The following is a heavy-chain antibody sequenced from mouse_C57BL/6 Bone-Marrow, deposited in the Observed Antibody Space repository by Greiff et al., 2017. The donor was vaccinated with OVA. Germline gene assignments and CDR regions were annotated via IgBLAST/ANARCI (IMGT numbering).Heavy chain of an antibody. D-gene: IGHD1-1*01. CDR1: GYTFTSYT. Sequence: VQLQQSGAELARPGASVKMSCKASGYTFTSYTMHWVKQRPGQGLEWIGYINPSSGYTKYKQKFKDKATLTADKSSSTAYMQLSSLTSEDSAVYYCARGAAVEGDYWGQGTTLTVSS. J-gene: IGHJ2*01. V-gene: IGHV1-4*01. CDR3: ARGAAVEGDY. CDR2: INPSSGYT.